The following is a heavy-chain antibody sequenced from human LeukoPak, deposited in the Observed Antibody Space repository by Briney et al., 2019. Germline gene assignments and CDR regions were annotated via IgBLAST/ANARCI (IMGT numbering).Heavy chain of an antibody. CDR3: AKIGAVAGHFDY. J-gene: IGHJ4*02. CDR1: GFTFSRYG. CDR2: IRYDGTDK. V-gene: IGHV3-30*02. Sequence: GGSLRLSCAASGFTFSRYGMHWVRQAPGKGLEWVAFIRYDGTDKYYADSVKGRFTISRDNSRNTLYLQVNSLRAEDTAVFYCAKIGAVAGHFDYWGQGTLVTVSS. D-gene: IGHD6-19*01.